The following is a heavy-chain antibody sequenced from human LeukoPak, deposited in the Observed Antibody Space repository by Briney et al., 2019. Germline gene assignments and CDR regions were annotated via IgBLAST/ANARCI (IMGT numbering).Heavy chain of an antibody. V-gene: IGHV3-7*01. D-gene: IGHD3-10*01. CDR1: GFTFSSYW. CDR2: IKQDGSEK. Sequence: GGSLRLSCAASGFTFSSYWMSWVRQAPGKGLEWVANIKQDGSEKYYVDSVKGRFTISRDNAKNSLYLQMNSLRAEDTAVYYCAREGIDPYYGSGIHAFDIWGQGTMVTVSS. J-gene: IGHJ3*02. CDR3: AREGIDPYYGSGIHAFDI.